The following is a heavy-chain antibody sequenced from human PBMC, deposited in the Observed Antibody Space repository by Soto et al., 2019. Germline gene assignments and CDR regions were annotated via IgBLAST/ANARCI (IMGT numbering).Heavy chain of an antibody. CDR1: GGSISSGGYY. D-gene: IGHD3-16*01. CDR2: IYYSGST. CDR3: ARGYYDYVWGSYFGYGRYFDL. V-gene: IGHV4-31*03. Sequence: ASETLSLTCTVSGGSISSGGYYWSWIRQHPGKGLEWIGYIYYSGSTYYNPSLKSRVTISLDTSKNQFSLKLSSVTAADTAVYYCARGYYDYVWGSYFGYGRYFDLWGRGTLVTVSS. J-gene: IGHJ2*01.